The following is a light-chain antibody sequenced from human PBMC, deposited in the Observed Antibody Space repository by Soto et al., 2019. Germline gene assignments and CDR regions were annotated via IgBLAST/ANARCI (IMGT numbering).Light chain of an antibody. Sequence: EIVLTQSPGTLSLSPGERATLSCRARQSVSNNVAWYQQNPGQAPRLLIYGASTRATGIPARFSGSGSGTEFTLTISSLQSEDFAVYYCQQYNNWPWTFGQGTKVDIK. V-gene: IGKV3-15*01. CDR1: QSVSNN. CDR3: QQYNNWPWT. J-gene: IGKJ1*01. CDR2: GAS.